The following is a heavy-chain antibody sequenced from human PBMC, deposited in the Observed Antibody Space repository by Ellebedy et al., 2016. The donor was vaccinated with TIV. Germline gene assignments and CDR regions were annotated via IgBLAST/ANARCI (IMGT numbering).Heavy chain of an antibody. Sequence: AASVKVSCKTSGYTFSAYYLHWVRQAPGQGLEWMGWINPNSGGTNDAERFQGRVTMTRDTSISTAYMELTTLRSDDTAVYYCASDSNPITLVRGIFLAWGQGTLVTVSS. J-gene: IGHJ5*02. CDR1: GYTFSAYY. CDR3: ASDSNPITLVRGIFLA. CDR2: INPNSGGT. D-gene: IGHD3-10*01. V-gene: IGHV1-2*02.